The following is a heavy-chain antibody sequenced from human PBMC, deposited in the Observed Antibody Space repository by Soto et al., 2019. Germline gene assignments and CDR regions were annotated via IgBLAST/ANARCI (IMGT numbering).Heavy chain of an antibody. Sequence: QPGGSLRLSCAASGFAFGTYSMNWVRQAPGKGLEWVSYISGDRGTTHYADSVKGRFTISRDNAKNSLYLQMNSLRDEDTAVYYCARDTWSVDYYYYYYGMDVWGQGTTVTVSS. CDR2: ISGDRGTT. V-gene: IGHV3-48*02. D-gene: IGHD6-19*01. J-gene: IGHJ6*02. CDR3: ARDTWSVDYYYYYYGMDV. CDR1: GFAFGTYS.